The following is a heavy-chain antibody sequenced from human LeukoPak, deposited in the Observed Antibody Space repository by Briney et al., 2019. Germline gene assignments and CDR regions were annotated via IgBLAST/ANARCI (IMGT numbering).Heavy chain of an antibody. V-gene: IGHV3-48*01. Sequence: GGSLRLSCTASGFTFSSYSMNWVRQAPGKGLEWISYISRSSGAIYHADSVKGRFTISRDNAENSLYLRMSSLRAVDTAVYFCARGQLDSYNPFDYWGQGILVTVSS. CDR3: ARGQLDSYNPFDY. CDR2: ISRSSGAI. CDR1: GFTFSSYS. J-gene: IGHJ4*02. D-gene: IGHD1-1*01.